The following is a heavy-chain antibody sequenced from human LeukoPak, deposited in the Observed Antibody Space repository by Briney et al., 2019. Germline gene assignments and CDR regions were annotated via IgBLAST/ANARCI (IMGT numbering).Heavy chain of an antibody. V-gene: IGHV3-23*01. D-gene: IGHD2-15*01. CDR2: ISGSGGST. CDR3: ARGVVSGYCSGGSCYRSDY. J-gene: IGHJ4*02. Sequence: GGSLRLSCAASGFTFNNYGMSWVRQAPGKGLEWVSAISGSGGSTYYADSVNGRFTISRDNSKNTLYLQMNSLRAEDTAIYYCARGVVSGYCSGGSCYRSDYWGQGTLVTVSS. CDR1: GFTFNNYG.